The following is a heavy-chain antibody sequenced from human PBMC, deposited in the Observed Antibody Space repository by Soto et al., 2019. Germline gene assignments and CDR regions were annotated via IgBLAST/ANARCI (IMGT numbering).Heavy chain of an antibody. V-gene: IGHV3-23*01. CDR3: AKALNSYETSALAY. CDR2: IGLTGSST. CDR1: GDIVCNYA. D-gene: IGHD3-22*01. Sequence: PGWSLRLSCAVSGDIVCNYAMSGVRKATGKGLEWVSTIGLTGSSTYYADSVKGRFTISRDNSKNTLYLQMNSLRAEDTAVHYCAKALNSYETSALAYWGQGTLVTVSS. J-gene: IGHJ4*02.